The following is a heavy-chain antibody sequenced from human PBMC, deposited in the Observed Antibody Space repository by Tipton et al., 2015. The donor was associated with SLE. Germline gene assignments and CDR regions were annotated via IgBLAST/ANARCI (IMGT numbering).Heavy chain of an antibody. Sequence: TLSLTCAVYGGSFSGYYWSWIRQPPGKGLEWIGEINHSGSTNYNPSLKSRVTISVDTSKNQFSLKLSSVTAEDTAVYYCAKVHVPGGGTHDAFDIWGQGTMVTVSS. D-gene: IGHD2-15*01. V-gene: IGHV4-34*01. CDR2: INHSGST. CDR3: AKVHVPGGGTHDAFDI. J-gene: IGHJ3*02. CDR1: GGSFSGYY.